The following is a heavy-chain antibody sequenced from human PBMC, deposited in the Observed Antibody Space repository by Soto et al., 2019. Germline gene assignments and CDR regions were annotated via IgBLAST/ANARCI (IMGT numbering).Heavy chain of an antibody. CDR3: AREAGKPGYWYFDL. V-gene: IGHV1-69*01. J-gene: IGHJ2*01. Sequence: QVQLVQSGADVKKPGSSVRVSCTASGDTLNKFVISWVRQAPGQGLEWVGGITPILGTTNIAQNFKGRVNITADESASAAYMELSSLRSDDTAVYYCAREAGKPGYWYFDLWGRGTLLTVSS. CDR1: GDTLNKFV. CDR2: ITPILGTT.